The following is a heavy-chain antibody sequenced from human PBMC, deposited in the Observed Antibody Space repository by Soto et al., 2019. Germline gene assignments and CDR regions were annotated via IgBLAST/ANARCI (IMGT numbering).Heavy chain of an antibody. V-gene: IGHV3-23*01. CDR2: IGSGSRGT. J-gene: IGHJ5*02. CDR3: VAPRAAVPHTRYFDP. Sequence: EAQLLESGGGLVQPGGSLRLSCAASGFAFSNFAMSWVRQAPGKGLEWVSAIGSGSRGTHYAESVEDRFTISRDDSKNTLYLQLNSLTAADTDVYYCVAPRAAVPHTRYFDPWGQGTPVTVSP. D-gene: IGHD6-13*01. CDR1: GFAFSNFA.